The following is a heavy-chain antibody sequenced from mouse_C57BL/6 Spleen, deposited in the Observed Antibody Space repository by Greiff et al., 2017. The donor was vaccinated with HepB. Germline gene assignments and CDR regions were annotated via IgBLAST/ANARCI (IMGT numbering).Heavy chain of an antibody. CDR2: IYPGSGST. Sequence: QVQLQQPGAELVKPGASVKMSCKASGYTFTSYWITWVKQRPGQGLEWIGDIYPGSGSTNYNEKFKSKATLTVDTASSTAYMQRSSLTSEDAAVYYCARSYYGSSGDYRGQGTTRTVSS. V-gene: IGHV1-55*01. CDR3: ARSYYGSSGDY. CDR1: GYTFTSYW. D-gene: IGHD1-1*01. J-gene: IGHJ2*01.